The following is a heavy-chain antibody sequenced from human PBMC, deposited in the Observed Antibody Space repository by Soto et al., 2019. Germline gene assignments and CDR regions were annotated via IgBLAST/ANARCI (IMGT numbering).Heavy chain of an antibody. CDR3: ARSRVTYYFDRSAFEI. CDR2: IIPIFGTA. V-gene: IGHV1-69*01. J-gene: IGHJ3*02. D-gene: IGHD3-22*01. CDR1: GGTFSSYA. Sequence: QVQLVQSGAEVKKPGSSVKVSCKASGGTFSSYAISWVRQAPGQGLEWMGGIIPIFGTANYAQKFQGRVTITADESTSTAYRELSSLRAEDTAVYYCARSRVTYYFDRSAFEIWGQGTMVTVSS.